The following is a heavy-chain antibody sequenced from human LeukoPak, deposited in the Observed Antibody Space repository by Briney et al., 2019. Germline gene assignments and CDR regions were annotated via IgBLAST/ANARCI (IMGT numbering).Heavy chain of an antibody. CDR3: ARAVGWELLLKPDRYYFDE. CDR1: GVTFDYFA. J-gene: IGHJ4*02. V-gene: IGHV3-9*01. D-gene: IGHD1-26*01. Sequence: SLRLLCAGSGVTFDYFAMLWQRPATGKGRVGGSDHSWSSGSIGYAAYVKGRFTISRDNATVSLYLQMNSLSGDGTALYYCARAVGWELLLKPDRYYFDEWGQGTLVGVCS. CDR2: HSWSSGSI.